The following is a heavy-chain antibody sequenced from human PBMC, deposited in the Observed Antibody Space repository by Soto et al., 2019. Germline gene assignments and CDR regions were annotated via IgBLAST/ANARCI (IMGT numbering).Heavy chain of an antibody. CDR3: VKGGWLDD. J-gene: IGHJ5*02. Sequence: EVQLLESGGGLIQPGGSLRLSCAAAGFPFSTYEMTWARQSPGKGLEWVAFITSRGVPTYYADSVRGRFTISRDNSKNTLYLQMDSLRVEDTARYYCVKGGWLDDWRQGTLVTVSS. V-gene: IGHV3-23*01. CDR1: GFPFSTYE. CDR2: ITSRGVPT.